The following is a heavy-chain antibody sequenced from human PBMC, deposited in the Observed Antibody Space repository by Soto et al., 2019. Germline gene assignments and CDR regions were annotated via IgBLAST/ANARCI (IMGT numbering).Heavy chain of an antibody. CDR2: ISYDGSNK. CDR3: VKDRAIFGVVSYYGMDV. J-gene: IGHJ6*02. V-gene: IGHV3-30*18. D-gene: IGHD3-3*01. CDR1: GFTFSSYG. Sequence: ILSCAASGFTFSSYGMHWVRQAPGKGLEWVAVISYDGSNKYYADSVKGRFTISRDNSKNTLYLQMNSLRAEDTAVYYCVKDRAIFGVVSYYGMDVWGQGTTVTVSS.